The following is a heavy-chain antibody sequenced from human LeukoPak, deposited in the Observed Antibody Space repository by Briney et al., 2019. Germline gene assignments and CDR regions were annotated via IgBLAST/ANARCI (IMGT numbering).Heavy chain of an antibody. V-gene: IGHV1-24*01. J-gene: IGHJ5*02. CDR3: ATLGSYVSSNWFDP. CDR1: GYTLTELS. D-gene: IGHD1-26*01. CDR2: FDPEDGET. Sequence: ASVTVSCKVSGYTLTELSMHWVRQAPGKGLEWMGGFDPEDGETIYAQKSQGRVTMTEDTSTDPAYMELSSLRSEDTAVYYCATLGSYVSSNWFDPWGQGTLVTVSS.